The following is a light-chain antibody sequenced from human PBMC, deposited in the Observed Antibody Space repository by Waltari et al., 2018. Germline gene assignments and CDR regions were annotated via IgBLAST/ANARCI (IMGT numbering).Light chain of an antibody. J-gene: IGLJ1*01. V-gene: IGLV2-14*01. CDR3: SSYTTSSAPGV. CDR1: DSDVGAYDF. Sequence: QSALTQPASVSGSPGPSITISCSGTDSDVGAYDFVSVYQQHPGKAPHLIIYEVSNRPSGISNRFSASKSGNTASLTISGLQAEDEADYYCSSYTTSSAPGVFGTGTRVTVL. CDR2: EVS.